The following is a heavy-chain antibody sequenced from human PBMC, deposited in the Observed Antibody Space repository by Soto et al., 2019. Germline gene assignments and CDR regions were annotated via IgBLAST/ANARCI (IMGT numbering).Heavy chain of an antibody. CDR3: ARDVRVGAKMYASEI. Sequence: QAQLVQSGAEVKEPGASVKVSCKASGYAFGSFGIAWLRRAPGQGPEWMGWISTYNGKTNFGQKFQDRVTLTTDTSTTTAYMELSSLTSDDTDVYYCARDVRVGAKMYASEIWGQGTMVTVSS. CDR2: ISTYNGKT. V-gene: IGHV1-18*01. CDR1: GYAFGSFG. J-gene: IGHJ3*02. D-gene: IGHD1-26*01.